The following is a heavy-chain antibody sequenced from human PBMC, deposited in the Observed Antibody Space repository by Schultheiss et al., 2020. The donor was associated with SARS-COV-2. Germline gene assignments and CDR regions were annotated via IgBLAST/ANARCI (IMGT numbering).Heavy chain of an antibody. CDR2: IYYSGST. CDR3: ARVDQNNWKDWKYYFDY. CDR1: GGSISSGGYS. D-gene: IGHD1-20*01. J-gene: IGHJ4*02. V-gene: IGHV4-30-2*05. Sequence: SETLSLTCAVSGGSISSGGYSWSWIRQPPGKGLEWIGYIYYSGSTYYNPSLKSRVTISVDTSKNQFSLKLSSVTAADTAVYYCARVDQNNWKDWKYYFDYWGQGTLVTVSS.